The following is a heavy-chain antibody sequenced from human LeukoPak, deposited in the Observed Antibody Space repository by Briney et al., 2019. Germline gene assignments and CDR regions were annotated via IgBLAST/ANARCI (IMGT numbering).Heavy chain of an antibody. J-gene: IGHJ4*02. CDR3: AREGYDSL. V-gene: IGHV4-61*09. CDR1: GGSISSGNYD. Sequence: SQTLSLTCTVSGGSISSGNYDWSWIRQPAGKGLEWIGHIYTSGSTNYNPSLKTRVTISVDTSKTEFSLKLRSLAAADTAVYYCAREGYDSLWGQGTLVTVSS. D-gene: IGHD3-3*01. CDR2: IYTSGST.